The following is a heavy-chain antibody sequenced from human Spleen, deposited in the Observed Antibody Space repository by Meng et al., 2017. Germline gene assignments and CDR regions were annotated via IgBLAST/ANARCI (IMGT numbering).Heavy chain of an antibody. CDR2: ISTSSSYI. J-gene: IGHJ4*02. CDR1: GLRFSDYT. Sequence: GESLKISCAASGLRFSDYTMSWVRQAPGKGLEWVSSISTSSSYIFYEDSLQGRFTISRDNAKNSLYLQMNSLRDEDTAVYYCARADHLYCGGVCRRFDSWGQGTLVTVSS. V-gene: IGHV3-21*01. D-gene: IGHD2-21*02. CDR3: ARADHLYCGGVCRRFDS.